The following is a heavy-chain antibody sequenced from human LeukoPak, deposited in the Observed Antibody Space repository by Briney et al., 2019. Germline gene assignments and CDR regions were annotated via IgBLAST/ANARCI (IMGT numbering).Heavy chain of an antibody. V-gene: IGHV3-7*01. CDR3: ARDGYYYGSGSSY. Sequence: GGSLRLSCAASGFTFSNYWMSWVRQAPGKGLEWVANIKQDGSEEYYVDSVKGRFTISRDNAKNSLYLQMNSLRAEDTAVYYCARDGYYYGSGSSYWGQGTLVTVSS. CDR2: IKQDGSEE. D-gene: IGHD3-10*01. J-gene: IGHJ4*02. CDR1: GFTFSNYW.